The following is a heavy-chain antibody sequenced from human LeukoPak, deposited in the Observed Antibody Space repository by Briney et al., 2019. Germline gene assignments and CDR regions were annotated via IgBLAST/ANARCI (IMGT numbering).Heavy chain of an antibody. CDR2: VRYDETNK. CDR1: GFTFDNYG. D-gene: IGHD2-2*01. CDR3: ARSGPQINVPAAIRRWYFDL. V-gene: IGHV3-30*02. J-gene: IGHJ2*01. Sequence: PGGSLRLSCTASGFTFDNYGMHWVRQAPGKGLDWVAFVRYDETNKYYADSVKGRFTISRDNSKNTLYLQMNSLRAEDTAVYYCARSGPQINVPAAIRRWYFDLWGRGTLVTVSS.